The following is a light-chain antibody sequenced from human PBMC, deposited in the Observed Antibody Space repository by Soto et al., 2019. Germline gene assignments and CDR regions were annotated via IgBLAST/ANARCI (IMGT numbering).Light chain of an antibody. CDR1: RSVSSSY. CDR3: QHDGSSPPIT. J-gene: IGKJ5*01. Sequence: EIVLTQSPGTLSLSPGERATLSCRASRSVSSSYLACYQQKPGQAPRLLIYGPSSRATGIPDRFSGSGSGTDFTLTISRLEPEDLAVYYCQHDGSSPPITFGQGTRLEIK. CDR2: GPS. V-gene: IGKV3-20*01.